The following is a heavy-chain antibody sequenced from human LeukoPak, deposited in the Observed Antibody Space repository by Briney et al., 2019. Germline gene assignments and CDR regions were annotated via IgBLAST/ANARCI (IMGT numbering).Heavy chain of an antibody. Sequence: GESLKISCKGSGYSFTNYWIGWVRQMPGKGLEWMGIIYPGDSDTRYSPSFQGQVTISADKSISTAYLQWSSLKASDTAMYYCARAGQYYDILTGYINCDYWGQGTLVTVSS. V-gene: IGHV5-51*01. CDR1: GYSFTNYW. CDR2: IYPGDSDT. CDR3: ARAGQYYDILTGYINCDY. D-gene: IGHD3-9*01. J-gene: IGHJ4*02.